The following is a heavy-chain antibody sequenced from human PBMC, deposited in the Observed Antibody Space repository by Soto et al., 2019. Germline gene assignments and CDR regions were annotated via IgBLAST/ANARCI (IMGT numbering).Heavy chain of an antibody. Sequence: SETLSLTCTVSGGSISHYYWSWIRQSPGKGLEWIGYAYYSGSTDYNPSLKSRVTMSVDTSKNQASLKLNSVTTADTAVYYCARDRSTYGGGGTGEVKENWFDPWGPGTLVTVSS. CDR2: AYYSGST. J-gene: IGHJ5*02. CDR3: ARDRSTYGGGGTGEVKENWFDP. D-gene: IGHD2-8*01. CDR1: GGSISHYY. V-gene: IGHV4-59*01.